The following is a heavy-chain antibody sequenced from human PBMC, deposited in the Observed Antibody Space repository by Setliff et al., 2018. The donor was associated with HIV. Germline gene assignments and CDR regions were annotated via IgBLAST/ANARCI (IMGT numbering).Heavy chain of an antibody. J-gene: IGHJ3*02. CDR3: ARTRGSWDDAFDI. Sequence: GASVKVSCKASGYTFTNNFIHWVRQAPGQGLEWMAVINPSDGVTDYSENFQGRVIVTSDTSTSTVSMDLISLTSEDTAVYYCARTRGSWDDAFDIWGQGTMVTVSS. D-gene: IGHD6-13*01. CDR2: INPSDGVT. V-gene: IGHV1-46*01. CDR1: GYTFTNNF.